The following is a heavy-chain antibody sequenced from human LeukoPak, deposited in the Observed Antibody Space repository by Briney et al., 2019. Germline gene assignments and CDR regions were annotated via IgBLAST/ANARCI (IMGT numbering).Heavy chain of an antibody. CDR2: IYYSGST. CDR1: GGSISSYY. Sequence: SETLSLTCTVSGGSISSYYWSWIRQPPGKGQEWIGYIYYSGSTNYNPSLKSRVTISVDTSKNQFSLKLSSVTAADTAVYYCARAVYGDYFDPWGQGTLVTVSS. J-gene: IGHJ5*02. D-gene: IGHD4-17*01. CDR3: ARAVYGDYFDP. V-gene: IGHV4-59*01.